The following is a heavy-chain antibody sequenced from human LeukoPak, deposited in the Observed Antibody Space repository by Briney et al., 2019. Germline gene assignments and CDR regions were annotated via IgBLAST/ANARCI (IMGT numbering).Heavy chain of an antibody. CDR2: INQGEGEK. Sequence: GGPLRLSCVDSGFTFSSHGMSWVRQAPGKGLEWVANINQGEGEKYYVDSVKGRFTISRDNAKKSLFLQMNSLRAADTAVYYCARGRFIAGTTAYYFDYWGQGTLVTVSS. CDR3: ARGRFIAGTTAYYFDY. V-gene: IGHV3-7*03. CDR1: GFTFSSHG. J-gene: IGHJ4*02. D-gene: IGHD1-26*01.